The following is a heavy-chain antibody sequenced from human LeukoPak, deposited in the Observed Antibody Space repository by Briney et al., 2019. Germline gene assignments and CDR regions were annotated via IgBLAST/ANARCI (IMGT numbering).Heavy chain of an antibody. CDR2: IYYSGST. D-gene: IGHD6-13*01. Sequence: SESLSLTCTVSGGSISSYYWTWIRQPPGKGLEWIGYIYYSGSTNYNPSLKSRVTISVDTSKNQFSLNLSSVTAADTAVYYCARYNSSNWYVVDYWGQGTLVTVSS. V-gene: IGHV4-59*01. J-gene: IGHJ4*02. CDR1: GGSISSYY. CDR3: ARYNSSNWYVVDY.